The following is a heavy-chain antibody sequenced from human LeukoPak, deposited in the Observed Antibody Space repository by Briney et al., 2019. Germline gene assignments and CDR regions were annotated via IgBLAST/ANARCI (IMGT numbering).Heavy chain of an antibody. CDR1: GYTFTSYD. Sequence: GASVKVSCKASGYTFTSYDINWVRQATGQGLEWMGWINPNSGGTNYAQKFQGRVTMTRDTSISTAYMELSRLRSDDTAVYYCARVYSGSYGGGFDPWGQGTLVTVSS. D-gene: IGHD1-26*01. CDR2: INPNSGGT. J-gene: IGHJ5*02. V-gene: IGHV1-2*02. CDR3: ARVYSGSYGGGFDP.